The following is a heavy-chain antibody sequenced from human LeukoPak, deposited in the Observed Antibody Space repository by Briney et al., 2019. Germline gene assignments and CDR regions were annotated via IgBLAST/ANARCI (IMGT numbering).Heavy chain of an antibody. D-gene: IGHD3-22*01. CDR2: ISYDGSNK. CDR3: ARGPVDSSGYHFDY. CDR1: GFTFSSYA. Sequence: GGSLRLSCAASGFTFSSYAMHWVRQAPGKGLEWVAVISYDGSNKYYADSVKGRFTISRDNSKNTLYLQMNSLRAEDTAVYYCARGPVDSSGYHFDYWGQGTLVTVSS. V-gene: IGHV3-30-3*01. J-gene: IGHJ4*02.